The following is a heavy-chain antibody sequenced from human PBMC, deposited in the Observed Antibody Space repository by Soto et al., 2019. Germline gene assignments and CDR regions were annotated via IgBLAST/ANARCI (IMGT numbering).Heavy chain of an antibody. D-gene: IGHD2-15*01. J-gene: IGHJ5*02. CDR1: EFTFSSYA. V-gene: IGHV3-23*01. Sequence: VGPLRVSCTASEFTFSSYAMSWVRQAPGKWLEWVSAISGSGGSTYYADSVKGRFTISRDNSKNALYLQMNSLRAEDTAVYYCAKAQVVANHWGQGTLVTVSS. CDR2: ISGSGGST. CDR3: AKAQVVANH.